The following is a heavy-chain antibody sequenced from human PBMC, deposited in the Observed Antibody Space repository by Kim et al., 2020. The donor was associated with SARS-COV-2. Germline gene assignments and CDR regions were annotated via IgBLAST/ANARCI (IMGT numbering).Heavy chain of an antibody. CDR3: AREGGDIVVVVAAPAYYFDY. V-gene: IGHV3-30*07. Sequence: RFTSSRDNSKNTLYLQMNSLRAEETAVYYCAREGGDIVVVVAAPAYYFDYWGQGTLVTVSS. J-gene: IGHJ4*02. D-gene: IGHD2-15*01.